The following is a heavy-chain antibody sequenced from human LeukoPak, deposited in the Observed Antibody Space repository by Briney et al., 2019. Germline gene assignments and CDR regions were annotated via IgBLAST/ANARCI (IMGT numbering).Heavy chain of an antibody. Sequence: SETLSLTCAVYGGSFSGYYWSWIRQPPGKGLEWIGEINHSGSTNYNPSLKSRVTISVDTSKNQFSLKLSSVTAADTAVYYCARAVYSWFDPWGQGTLVTVSS. D-gene: IGHD1-14*01. V-gene: IGHV4-34*01. CDR2: INHSGST. CDR1: GGSFSGYY. J-gene: IGHJ5*02. CDR3: ARAVYSWFDP.